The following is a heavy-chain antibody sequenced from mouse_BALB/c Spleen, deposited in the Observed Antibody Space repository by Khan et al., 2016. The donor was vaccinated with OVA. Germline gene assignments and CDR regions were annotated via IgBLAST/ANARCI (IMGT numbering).Heavy chain of an antibody. CDR3: ARIQGGDFDY. D-gene: IGHD3-2*02. CDR2: ISYSGNT. V-gene: IGHV3-2*02. J-gene: IGHJ2*01. CDR1: GYSITSDYA. Sequence: EVQLVESGPGLVKPSQSLSLTCTVTGYSITSDYAWNWLRQFPGNKLEWMGYISYSGNTKYNPSLNSRISITRDTSKNQFFLQLNFVTIEDTATYYCARIQGGDFDYWGQGTTLTVSS.